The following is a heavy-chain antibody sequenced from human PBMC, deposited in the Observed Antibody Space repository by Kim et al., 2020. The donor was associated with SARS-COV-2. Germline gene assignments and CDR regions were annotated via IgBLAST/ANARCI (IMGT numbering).Heavy chain of an antibody. Sequence: GESLKISCKGSGYSFTSYWIGWVRQMPGKCLEWLGIIYPGDSDTRYSPSFQGQFTISADKSIRTAYLQWSTLKASNTAMYYCARLEFPLYYFDYWGQGTLVTVTS. D-gene: IGHD2-21*01. CDR3: ARLEFPLYYFDY. CDR2: IYPGDSDT. J-gene: IGHJ4*02. V-gene: IGHV5-51*01. CDR1: GYSFTSYW.